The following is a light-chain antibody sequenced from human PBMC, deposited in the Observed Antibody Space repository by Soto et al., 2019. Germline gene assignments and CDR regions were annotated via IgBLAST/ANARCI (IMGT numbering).Light chain of an antibody. Sequence: EIALTQSPGTLSLCPGERATLSCRASQSVSNNYLAWFQQRPGQAPRLLIYGASSRATGIPDRFSGSGSGTDFTLTISRLAPEDFAVYYCQQYGSSPPWTFGQGTKVEVK. V-gene: IGKV3-20*01. CDR3: QQYGSSPPWT. CDR2: GAS. CDR1: QSVSNNY. J-gene: IGKJ1*01.